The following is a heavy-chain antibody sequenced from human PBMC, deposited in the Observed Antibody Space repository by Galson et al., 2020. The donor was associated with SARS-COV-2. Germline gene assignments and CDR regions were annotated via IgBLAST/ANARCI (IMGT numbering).Heavy chain of an antibody. Sequence: ASVKVSCKLSGHTLTELSMHWVRQAPGKGLEWLGSFDPQDGETIYAQKFQGRVTMTEDTSTETAYLELSSLRSDDTAVYYCATWGVVVITYAFDIWGQGTMVTVS. CDR1: GHTLTELS. D-gene: IGHD3-22*01. CDR3: ATWGVVVITYAFDI. J-gene: IGHJ3*02. V-gene: IGHV1-24*01. CDR2: FDPQDGET.